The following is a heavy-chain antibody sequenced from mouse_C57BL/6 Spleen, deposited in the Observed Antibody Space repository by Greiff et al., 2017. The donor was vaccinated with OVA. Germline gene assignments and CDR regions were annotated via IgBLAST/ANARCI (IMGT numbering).Heavy chain of an antibody. Sequence: EVKLMESGGDLVKPGGSLKLSCAASGFTFSSYGMSWVRQTPDKRLEWVATISSGGSYTYYPDSVKGRFTISRDNAKNTLYLQMSSLKSEDTAMYYCARHEGDGNYPYWYFDVWGTGTTVTVSS. V-gene: IGHV5-6*01. D-gene: IGHD2-1*01. CDR1: GFTFSSYG. CDR2: ISSGGSYT. J-gene: IGHJ1*03. CDR3: ARHEGDGNYPYWYFDV.